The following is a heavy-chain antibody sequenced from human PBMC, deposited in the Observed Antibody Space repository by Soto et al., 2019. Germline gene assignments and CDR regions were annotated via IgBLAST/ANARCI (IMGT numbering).Heavy chain of an antibody. D-gene: IGHD3-3*01. V-gene: IGHV3-7*01. J-gene: IGHJ4*02. CDR2: IKQDGSEK. CDR3: ARDYISIFGVHFYYFDY. Sequence: GGSLRLSCAASGFTFSSYWMSWVRQAPGKGLEWVANIKQDGSEKYYVDSVKGRFTISRDNAKNSLYLQMNSLRAEDTAVYYCARDYISIFGVHFYYFDYWGQGTLVTVSS. CDR1: GFTFSSYW.